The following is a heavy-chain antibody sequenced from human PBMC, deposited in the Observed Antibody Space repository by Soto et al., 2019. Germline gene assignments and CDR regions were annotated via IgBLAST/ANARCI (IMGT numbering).Heavy chain of an antibody. CDR1: GFSLSNSGVG. J-gene: IGHJ6*02. Sequence: QITLKESGPTLVKPTQTLTLTCTFSGFSLSNSGVGVGWIRQPPGKALEWLTLFYWDDDERYSPSLKSRLTITKDTSKNQVVLTLTNMDPVDTATYFCAHKGGRGAAMDVWGQGTTVTVSS. CDR2: FYWDDDE. D-gene: IGHD2-15*01. V-gene: IGHV2-5*02. CDR3: AHKGGRGAAMDV.